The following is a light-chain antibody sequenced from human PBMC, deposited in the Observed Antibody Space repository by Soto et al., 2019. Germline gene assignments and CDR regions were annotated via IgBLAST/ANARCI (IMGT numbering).Light chain of an antibody. CDR3: QQYNNWHHT. J-gene: IGKJ2*01. V-gene: IGKV3-15*01. CDR1: QSVSSK. Sequence: EIVMTHSPATLSVSPGERATLSCRASQSVSSKLAWFQQKPGQAPSLLIYGVSTRATGVPVRFSGSGSGTELGRTINSLQSEDFAVYYCQQYNNWHHTVGHGTQVDIK. CDR2: GVS.